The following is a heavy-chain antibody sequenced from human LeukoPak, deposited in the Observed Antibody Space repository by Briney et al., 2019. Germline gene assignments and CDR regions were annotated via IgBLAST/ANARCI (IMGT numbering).Heavy chain of an antibody. Sequence: PGGSLRLSCAASGFTFTNYGMSWVRQAPGKGLDWVATVSGNGENTHYADSVKGRFTISRDNSKNTVSLQKYSVRAEDTAIYYCARKNSGGWTFDYWGQGTLVTVSS. CDR2: VSGNGENT. CDR3: ARKNSGGWTFDY. V-gene: IGHV3-23*01. CDR1: GFTFTNYG. J-gene: IGHJ4*02. D-gene: IGHD6-19*01.